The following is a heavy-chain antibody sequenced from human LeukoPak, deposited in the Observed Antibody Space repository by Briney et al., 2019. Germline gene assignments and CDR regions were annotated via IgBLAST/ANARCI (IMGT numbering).Heavy chain of an antibody. J-gene: IGHJ6*03. D-gene: IGHD3-16*02. CDR3: ARSLYYYYYMDV. V-gene: IGHV1-69*13. Sequence: SVKVSCKASGGTFSSYAISWVRQAPGQGLEWMGGIIPIFGTANYAQKFQGRVTITADESTSTAYMELSSLRSEDTAVYYCARSLYYYYYMDVWGEGTTVTVSS. CDR2: IIPIFGTA. CDR1: GGTFSSYA.